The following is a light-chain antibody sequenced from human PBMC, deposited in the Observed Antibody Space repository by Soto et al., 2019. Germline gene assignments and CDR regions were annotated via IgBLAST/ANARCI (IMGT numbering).Light chain of an antibody. CDR2: GAS. CDR3: QQYARSTT. J-gene: IGKJ5*01. V-gene: IGKV3-20*01. Sequence: EIVLTQSPGTLSSSPGERVTLSCRASQSVGGSFLAWYHQKPRQAPRLLMSGASSRASGIPNRFSGSGSGTDFTLTIRRLEPEDFGIYYCQQYARSTTFGQGTRLEIK. CDR1: QSVGGSF.